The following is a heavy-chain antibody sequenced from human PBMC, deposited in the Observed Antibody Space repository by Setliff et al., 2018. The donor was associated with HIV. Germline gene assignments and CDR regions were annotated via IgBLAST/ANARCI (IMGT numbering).Heavy chain of an antibody. CDR1: GGSFSGYY. V-gene: IGHV4-34*01. CDR3: ARLTTTYYYDSSAYYHPV. Sequence: PSETLSLTCAVYGGSFSGYYWSWIRQPPGKGLEWIGEINHRGSTNYNPSLKSRDTISVDTSKNQFSLKLSSVTAADTAVFYCARLTTTYYYDSSAYYHPVWGQGTLVTVSS. CDR2: INHRGST. D-gene: IGHD3-22*01. J-gene: IGHJ4*02.